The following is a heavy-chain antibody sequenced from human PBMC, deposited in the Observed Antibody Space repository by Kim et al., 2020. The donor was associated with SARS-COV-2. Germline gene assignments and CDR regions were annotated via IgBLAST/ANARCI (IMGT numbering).Heavy chain of an antibody. J-gene: IGHJ4*02. V-gene: IGHV4-39*01. CDR3: ARPYDFDY. CDR2: SGTT. Sequence: SGTTYSNPSLKSRATISVDTSKNQFSLTLSSVTAADTAVYYCARPYDFDYWGQGTLVTVSS.